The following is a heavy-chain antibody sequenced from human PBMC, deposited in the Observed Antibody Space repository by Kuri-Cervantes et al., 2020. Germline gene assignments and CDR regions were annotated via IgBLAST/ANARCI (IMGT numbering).Heavy chain of an antibody. CDR3: ARTPVDLTSPFFDY. Sequence: GGSLRLSCAASGFTVSSNYMSWVRQAPGKGLEWVAVISYDGSNKYYADSVKGRFTISRDNSKDTLYLQMNSLRPEDTAVYYCARTPVDLTSPFFDYWGQGTLVTVSS. CDR1: GFTVSSNY. D-gene: IGHD5-24*01. J-gene: IGHJ4*02. CDR2: ISYDGSNK. V-gene: IGHV3-30-3*01.